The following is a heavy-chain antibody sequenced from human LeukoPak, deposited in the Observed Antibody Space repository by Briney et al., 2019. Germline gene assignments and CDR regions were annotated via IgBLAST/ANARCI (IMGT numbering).Heavy chain of an antibody. V-gene: IGHV3-23*01. CDR3: ARDPYGDYVFDY. Sequence: ETLSLTCTVSGDSISSSICYWGWIRQPPGKGLEWVSGISVSGVSTYYADSVKGRFTISRDNSKNTLYLQMNSLRAEDTALYYCARDPYGDYVFDYWGQGTLVTVSS. D-gene: IGHD4-17*01. J-gene: IGHJ4*02. CDR2: ISVSGVST. CDR1: GDSISSSIC.